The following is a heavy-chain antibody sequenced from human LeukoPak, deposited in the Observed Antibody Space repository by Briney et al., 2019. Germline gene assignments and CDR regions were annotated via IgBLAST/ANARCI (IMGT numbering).Heavy chain of an antibody. Sequence: SETLSLTCTVSGGSISSYYWSWIRQPPGKGLEWIGYIYYSGSTNYNPSLKSRVTISVDTSKNQFSLKLSSVTAADTAVYYCARTYRGTYYYGSGSSPGMAFDIWGQGTMVTVSS. CDR2: IYYSGST. CDR1: GGSISSYY. J-gene: IGHJ3*02. D-gene: IGHD3-10*01. V-gene: IGHV4-59*08. CDR3: ARTYRGTYYYGSGSSPGMAFDI.